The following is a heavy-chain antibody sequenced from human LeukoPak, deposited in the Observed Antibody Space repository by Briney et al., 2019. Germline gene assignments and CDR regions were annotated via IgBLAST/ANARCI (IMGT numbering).Heavy chain of an antibody. J-gene: IGHJ4*02. Sequence: ASVKVSCKASGYTFTSYGISWVRQAPGQGLEWMGGIIPIFGTANYAQKFQGRVTITADESTSTAYMELSSLRSEDTAVYYCARGYSYGQWGVFWGQGTLVTVSS. V-gene: IGHV1-69*13. CDR2: IIPIFGTA. D-gene: IGHD5-18*01. CDR3: ARGYSYGQWGVF. CDR1: GYTFTSYG.